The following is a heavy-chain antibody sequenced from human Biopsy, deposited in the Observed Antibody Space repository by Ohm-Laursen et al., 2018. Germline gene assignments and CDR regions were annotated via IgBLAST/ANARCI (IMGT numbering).Heavy chain of an antibody. V-gene: IGHV1-8*01. CDR3: GRAVRNQLLTDP. J-gene: IGHJ5*02. CDR2: LNPASGNP. D-gene: IGHD1-7*01. CDR1: GDTFTSYD. Sequence: SGKVSCKVSGDTFTSYDITWVRQASGERAEWIRGLNPASGNPNFRQKFRGRTTVTSDTSISTSYMEMSGLTSDDTATYYCGRAVRNQLLTDPWGQGTLVTVTS.